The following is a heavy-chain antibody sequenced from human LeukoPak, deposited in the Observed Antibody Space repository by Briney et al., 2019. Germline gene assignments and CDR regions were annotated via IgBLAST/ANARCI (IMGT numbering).Heavy chain of an antibody. J-gene: IGHJ5*02. Sequence: SVKVSCKTSGGTFNNSAIRWLRQAPGQGLEWLGGIMPLFGTAGYAQKFQGRVTITKDESTRTVYLELTSLTSDDTAVYYCARDVHGDYGSGWFDPWGQGTLVSVSS. CDR1: GGTFNNSA. CDR2: IMPLFGTA. CDR3: ARDVHGDYGSGWFDP. V-gene: IGHV1-69*05. D-gene: IGHD4-17*01.